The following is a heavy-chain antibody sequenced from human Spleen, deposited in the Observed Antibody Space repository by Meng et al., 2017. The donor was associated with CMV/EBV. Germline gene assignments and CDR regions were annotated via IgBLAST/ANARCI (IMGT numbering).Heavy chain of an antibody. CDR2: IYPGDSDT. CDR1: GYSFSTYW. V-gene: IGHV5-51*01. CDR3: VLNYNFWSHLGAFDI. D-gene: IGHD3-3*01. Sequence: GGSLRLSCKGSGYSFSTYWITWVRQMPGKGLEWMGIIYPGDSDTRYSPSFQGHVTISADKSITTAYLQWSSLKASDTAIYHCVLNYNFWSHLGAFDIWGQGTMVTVSS. J-gene: IGHJ3*02.